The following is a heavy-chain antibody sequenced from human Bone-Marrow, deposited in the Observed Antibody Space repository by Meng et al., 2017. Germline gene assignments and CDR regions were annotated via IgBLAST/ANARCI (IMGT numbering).Heavy chain of an antibody. Sequence: QVQPQRSGAGLFNPSETLSRPRVVSGGSFSDYYGSWIRQPPGKGLEWIGEINHSGSTNYNPSLEGRATISVDTSQNNLSLRLSSVTAADSAVYYCARGPTTMAHDFDYWGQGTLVTVSS. CDR3: ARGPTTMAHDFDY. D-gene: IGHD4-11*01. CDR2: INHSGST. V-gene: IGHV4-34*01. CDR1: GGSFSDYY. J-gene: IGHJ4*02.